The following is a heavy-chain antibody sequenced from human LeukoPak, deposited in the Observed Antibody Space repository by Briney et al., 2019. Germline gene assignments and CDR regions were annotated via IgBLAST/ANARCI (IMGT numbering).Heavy chain of an antibody. J-gene: IGHJ3*02. CDR1: GGSVSSGSYY. CDR2: IYYSGST. Sequence: PSETLSLTCTVSGGSVSSGSYYWSWIRQPPGKGLEWIGYIYYSGSTNYNPSLKSRVTISVDKSKNQFSLKLSSVTAADTAVYYCARACGGDCYSFPDAFDIWGQGTMVTVSS. V-gene: IGHV4-61*01. D-gene: IGHD2-21*02. CDR3: ARACGGDCYSFPDAFDI.